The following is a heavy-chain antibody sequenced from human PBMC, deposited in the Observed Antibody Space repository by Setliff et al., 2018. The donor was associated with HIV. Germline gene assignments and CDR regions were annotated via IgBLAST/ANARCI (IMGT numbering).Heavy chain of an antibody. CDR3: ARGSRGYSYAYYYYYMDV. D-gene: IGHD5-18*01. CDR2: IYIDGTP. J-gene: IGHJ6*03. CDR1: GGYMSGYY. Sequence: PSETLSLTCTVSGGYMSGYYWSWIRQPPGKGLEWIGYIYIDGTPNYNPSLKSRVTISVDTSKNQFSLRLSSVTAADTAVYYCARGSRGYSYAYYYYYMDVWGKGTTVTVSS. V-gene: IGHV4-4*08.